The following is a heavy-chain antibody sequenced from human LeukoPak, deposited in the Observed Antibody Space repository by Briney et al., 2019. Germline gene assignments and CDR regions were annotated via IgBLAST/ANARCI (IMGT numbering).Heavy chain of an antibody. Sequence: ESLKISCKGSGYIFTSYWIGWLRQMPGKGLQWMGIIYPGDCDTRYSASLQGQVTISADKSISTAYLQWISLKASDTAMYYCARAGYSSGYYPYFDYWGQGTLVTVSS. V-gene: IGHV5-51*01. CDR3: ARAGYSSGYYPYFDY. CDR2: IYPGDCDT. CDR1: GYIFTSYW. J-gene: IGHJ4*01. D-gene: IGHD6-19*01.